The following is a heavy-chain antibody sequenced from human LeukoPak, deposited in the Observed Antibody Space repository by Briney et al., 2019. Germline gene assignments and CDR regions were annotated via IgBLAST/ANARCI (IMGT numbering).Heavy chain of an antibody. D-gene: IGHD3-10*01. J-gene: IGHJ6*03. V-gene: IGHV3-7*01. CDR3: ARDQGSGINYYYYYMDV. Sequence: GGSLRLSCAASGFSDAWMSWVRQAPGKGLEWVANIKQDGSEKYYVDSVKGRFTISRDNAKNSLYLQMNSLRAEDTAVYYCARDQGSGINYYYYYMDVWGKGTTVTVSS. CDR1: GFSDAW. CDR2: IKQDGSEK.